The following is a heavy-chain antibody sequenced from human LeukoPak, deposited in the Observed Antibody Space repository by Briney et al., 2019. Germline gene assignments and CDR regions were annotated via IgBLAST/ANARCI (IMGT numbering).Heavy chain of an antibody. CDR3: ARARLFSVPFDY. CDR1: GGSFSGYY. CDR2: INHSGST. J-gene: IGHJ4*02. V-gene: IGHV4-34*01. Sequence: PSETLSLTCAVYGGSFSGYYWSWIRQPPGKGLEWIGEINHSGSTNYNPSLKSRVTISVDTSKNQFSLKLSSVTAADTAVYYCARARLFSVPFDYWGQGTLVTVSS. D-gene: IGHD2-2*01.